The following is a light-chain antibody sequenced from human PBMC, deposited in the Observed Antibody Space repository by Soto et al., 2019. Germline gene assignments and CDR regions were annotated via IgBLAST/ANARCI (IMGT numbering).Light chain of an antibody. J-gene: IGLJ2*01. V-gene: IGLV3-1*01. CDR3: QTWDSSHVV. Sequence: SYELTQPPSVSVSPGQTANITCSGDKMGDKYACWYQQRPGQSPVLVIYQDTKRPSGIPQRFSGSNSGNTATLTISGTQAMDEADYYCQTWDSSHVVFGGGTKVTVL. CDR1: KMGDKY. CDR2: QDT.